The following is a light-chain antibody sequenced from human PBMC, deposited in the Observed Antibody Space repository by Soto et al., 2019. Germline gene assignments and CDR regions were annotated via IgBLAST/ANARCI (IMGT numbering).Light chain of an antibody. V-gene: IGKV4-1*01. Sequence: DFVMTQSPDSLAVSLGERATINCKSSQSLLHRSNNKDYLSWYQLKPGQPPKLLIYWASTREYGVPDRFSGNGSGTDFTLTISSLQAEDVAVYYCQQYYDPPWTFCQGTKVE. CDR1: QSLLHRSNNKDY. CDR3: QQYYDPPWT. CDR2: WAS. J-gene: IGKJ1*01.